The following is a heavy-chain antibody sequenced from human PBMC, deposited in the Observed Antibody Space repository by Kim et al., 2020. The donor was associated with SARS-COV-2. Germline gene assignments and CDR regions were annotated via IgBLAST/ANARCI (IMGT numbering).Heavy chain of an antibody. CDR1: GFIFSNYG. CDR2: LSDIGGTT. D-gene: IGHD3-10*01. Sequence: LSLTCAASGFIFSNYGMSWVRQAPGKGLEWVSALSDIGGTTYYADSVKGRFTVSRDNSKNTLYSQVNGLRVEDTAVYYCAKHWGSGTYYNFLDYWGHGTLVTVSS. J-gene: IGHJ4*01. CDR3: AKHWGSGTYYNFLDY. V-gene: IGHV3-23*01.